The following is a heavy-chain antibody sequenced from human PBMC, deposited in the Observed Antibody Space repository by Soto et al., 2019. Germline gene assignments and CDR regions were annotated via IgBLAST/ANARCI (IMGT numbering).Heavy chain of an antibody. CDR2: IYYSGST. CDR1: GGSFSGYY. J-gene: IGHJ6*03. CDR3: ARGTTPYYDFWSGYYAPYYYYYMDV. Sequence: PSETLSLTCAVYGGSFSGYYWSWILQPPGKGLEWIGYIYYSGSTNYNPSLKSRVTISVDTSKNQFSLKLSSVTAADTAVYYCARGTTPYYDFWSGYYAPYYYYYMDVWGKGTTVTVSS. D-gene: IGHD3-3*01. V-gene: IGHV4-59*01.